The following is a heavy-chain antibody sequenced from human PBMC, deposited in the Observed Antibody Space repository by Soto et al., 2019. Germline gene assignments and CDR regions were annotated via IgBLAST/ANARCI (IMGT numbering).Heavy chain of an antibody. CDR3: AREWIQLWPGYYGMDV. Sequence: ASVKVSCKASGYTFTSYYMHWVRQAPGQGLEWMGIINPSGGSTSYAQKFQGRVTMTRDTPTSTVYMELSSLRSEDTAVYYCAREWIQLWPGYYGMDVWGQGTTVTVSS. CDR1: GYTFTSYY. D-gene: IGHD5-18*01. CDR2: INPSGGST. V-gene: IGHV1-46*01. J-gene: IGHJ6*02.